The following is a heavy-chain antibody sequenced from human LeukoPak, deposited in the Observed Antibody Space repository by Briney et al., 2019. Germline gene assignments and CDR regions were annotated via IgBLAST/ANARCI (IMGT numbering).Heavy chain of an antibody. CDR3: AKDQYEYSSGWFDY. D-gene: IGHD6-19*01. V-gene: IGHV3-30*18. Sequence: PGGSLRLSCAASGFTFSSYGMHWVRQAPGKGLEWVAVISYDGSNKYYADSVKGRFTISRDNSKNTLYLQMSSLRAEDTAVYYCAKDQYEYSSGWFDYWGQGTLVTVSS. J-gene: IGHJ4*02. CDR2: ISYDGSNK. CDR1: GFTFSSYG.